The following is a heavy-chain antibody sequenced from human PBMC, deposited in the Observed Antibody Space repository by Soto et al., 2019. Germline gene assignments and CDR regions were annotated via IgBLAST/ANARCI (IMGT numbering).Heavy chain of an antibody. V-gene: IGHV3-74*01. Sequence: GGSLRLSCAASGFTFWNYWMHWVRQAPGKGLVWVARITSDGSTTNYADSVKGRFTISRDNAKSTLHLQMNSLRAEDTAVYYCATFFQQPPHWFDPWGQGTLVTVSS. CDR1: GFTFWNYW. J-gene: IGHJ5*02. CDR2: ITSDGSTT. CDR3: ATFFQQPPHWFDP. D-gene: IGHD6-13*01.